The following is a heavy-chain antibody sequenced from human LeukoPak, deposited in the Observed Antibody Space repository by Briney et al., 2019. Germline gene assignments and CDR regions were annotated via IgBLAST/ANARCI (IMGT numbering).Heavy chain of an antibody. CDR2: ISGSSDYI. D-gene: IGHD5-24*01. Sequence: GGSLRLSCAASGFPFSTYSMNWVRQAPGKGLEWVSSISGSSDYIYYADSVKGRFTISRDNAKNSLYLQINSLRAEDTAVYCCARDRRPSVKYVYYNWDVWGQGTTVTVS. V-gene: IGHV3-21*01. CDR1: GFPFSTYS. J-gene: IGHJ6*02. CDR3: ARDRRPSVKYVYYNWDV.